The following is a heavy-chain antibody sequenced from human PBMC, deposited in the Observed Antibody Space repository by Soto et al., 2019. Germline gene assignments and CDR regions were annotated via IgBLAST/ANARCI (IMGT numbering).Heavy chain of an antibody. CDR3: ARDLPNDKGLAVAGTFDY. J-gene: IGHJ4*02. CDR1: GGTFSSYA. V-gene: IGHV1-69*06. Sequence: QVQLVQSGAEVKKPGSSVKVSCKASGGTFSSYAISWVRQAPGQGLEWMGGFIPIFGTANYAQKFQGRVTITADKSTSTAYMELSSLRAEDTAVYYCARDLPNDKGLAVAGTFDYWGQGTLVTVSS. D-gene: IGHD6-19*01. CDR2: FIPIFGTA.